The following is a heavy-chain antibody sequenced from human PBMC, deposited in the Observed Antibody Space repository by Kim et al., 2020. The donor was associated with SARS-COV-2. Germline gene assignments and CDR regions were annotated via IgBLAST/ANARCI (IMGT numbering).Heavy chain of an antibody. J-gene: IGHJ4*02. Sequence: GESLKISCKGSGYNFATTWIGWVRQMPGRGLEWMGIIHPGDSTTIYIPSFQGQVILSADKSINTAYLQWSSLKASDTAMYFCARRPQYGTPDYWGQGTLVTVSS. CDR2: IHPGDSTT. D-gene: IGHD2-8*01. CDR3: ARRPQYGTPDY. CDR1: GYNFATTW. V-gene: IGHV5-51*01.